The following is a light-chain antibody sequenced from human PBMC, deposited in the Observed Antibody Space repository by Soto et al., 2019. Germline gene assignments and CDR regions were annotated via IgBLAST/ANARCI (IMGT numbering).Light chain of an antibody. CDR2: KAS. CDR1: QSISRR. J-gene: IGKJ1*01. V-gene: IGKV1-5*03. CDR3: QQYNSYWT. Sequence: DIQMTQSPSTLSASVVDRVTITCRARQSISRRLAWYQQKPGKAPKLLIYKASSIESGVPSRFSGSGSGTEFTLTISSLQPDDSATYYCQQYNSYWTVGQGTKVEIK.